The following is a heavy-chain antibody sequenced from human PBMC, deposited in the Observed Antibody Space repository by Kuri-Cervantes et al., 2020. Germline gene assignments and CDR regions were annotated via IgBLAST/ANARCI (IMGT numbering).Heavy chain of an antibody. CDR1: GYTFTGYY. D-gene: IGHD3-22*01. CDR3: ARGWKTYYYDSSGYYPPRGFDP. Sequence: ASVKVSCKASGYTFTGYYMHWVRQAPGQGLEWMGWINPNSGGTNYAQKFQGRVTMTRDTSISTAYMELSRLRSDDTAVYYCARGWKTYYYDSSGYYPPRGFDPWGQGTLVTVSS. CDR2: INPNSGGT. J-gene: IGHJ5*02. V-gene: IGHV1-2*02.